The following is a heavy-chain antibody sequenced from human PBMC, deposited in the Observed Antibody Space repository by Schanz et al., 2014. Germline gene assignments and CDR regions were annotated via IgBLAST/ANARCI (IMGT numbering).Heavy chain of an antibody. Sequence: QVQLVQSGAEVKKPGASVRVSCKASGYTFTSYDFNWVRQAPGQGLEWMGIINLSGGSTNNAQKFQGRVTMTTDTSTSTSYMELTSLRFDDTAVYYCARGFEFWDRWGQGTLVIVSS. J-gene: IGHJ4*02. CDR3: ARGFEFWDR. CDR2: INLSGGST. CDR1: GYTFTSYD. V-gene: IGHV1-46*01. D-gene: IGHD3-3*01.